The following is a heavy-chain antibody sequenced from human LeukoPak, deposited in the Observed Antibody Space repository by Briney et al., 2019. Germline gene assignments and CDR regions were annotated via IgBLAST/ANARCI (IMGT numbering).Heavy chain of an antibody. V-gene: IGHV4-39*07. CDR2: IYYSGST. J-gene: IGHJ5*02. CDR3: ARVSIEYSSSLISNWFDP. Sequence: PSETLSLTCTVSGGSISSSSYYWGWIRQPPGKGLEWIGSIYYSGSTYYNPSLKSRVTISVDTSRNQFSLKLSSVTAADTAVYYCARVSIEYSSSLISNWFDPWGQGTLVTVSS. CDR1: GGSISSSSYY. D-gene: IGHD6-6*01.